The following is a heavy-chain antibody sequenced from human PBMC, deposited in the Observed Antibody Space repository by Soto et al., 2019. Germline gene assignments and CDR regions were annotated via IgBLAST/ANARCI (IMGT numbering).Heavy chain of an antibody. D-gene: IGHD6-13*01. CDR2: ISYDGSNK. CDR1: GFTFSSYG. V-gene: IGHV3-30*18. Sequence: PGGSLRLSCAASGFTFSSYGMHWVRQAPGKGLEWVAVISYDGSNKYYADSVKGRFTISRDNSKNTLYLQMNSLRAEDTAVYYCAKDIGDEDRGAAETAWGYYYYYYGMDVWGQGTTVTVSS. CDR3: AKDIGDEDRGAAETAWGYYYYYYGMDV. J-gene: IGHJ6*02.